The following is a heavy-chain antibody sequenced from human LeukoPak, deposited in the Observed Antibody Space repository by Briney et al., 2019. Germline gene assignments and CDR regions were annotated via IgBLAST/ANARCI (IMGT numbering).Heavy chain of an antibody. D-gene: IGHD3-22*01. CDR3: AKPSYHDSGGPHL. CDR2: ISGSGGVT. CDR1: GFTLSTYA. Sequence: PGGSLRLSCAASGFTLSTYAMSWVRQAPGKGLEWVSTISGSGGVTYYADSVKGRFAISRDNSKNTLYLQMNTLRAEDTALYYCAKPSYHDSGGPHLWGQGTMVTVSS. J-gene: IGHJ3*01. V-gene: IGHV3-23*01.